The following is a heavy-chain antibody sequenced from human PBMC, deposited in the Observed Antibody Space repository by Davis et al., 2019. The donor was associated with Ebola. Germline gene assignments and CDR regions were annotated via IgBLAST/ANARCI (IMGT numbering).Heavy chain of an antibody. CDR3: ARGDLGELSFGFDY. D-gene: IGHD3-16*02. J-gene: IGHJ4*02. V-gene: IGHV4-34*01. CDR1: GGSISSYY. CDR2: INHSGST. Sequence: MPSETLSLTCTVSGGSISSYYWSWIRQPPGKGLEWIGEINHSGSTNYNPSLKSRVTISVDTSKNQFSLKLSSVTAADTAVYYCARGDLGELSFGFDYWGQGTLVTVSS.